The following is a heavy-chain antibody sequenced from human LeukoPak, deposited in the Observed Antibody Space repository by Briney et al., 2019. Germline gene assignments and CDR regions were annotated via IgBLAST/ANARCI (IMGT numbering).Heavy chain of an antibody. V-gene: IGHV4-4*07. CDR3: ARAREFYSDSNAYEV. D-gene: IGHD3-22*01. CDR2: IYISGST. Sequence: SETLSLTCTVSGGSISSYYWSWIRQPAGKGLEWIGRIYISGSTNYNPSLKSRVTMSVDTSKNQFSLKLRSVTAADTAVYYCARAREFYSDSNAYEVWGQGTRVTVSS. J-gene: IGHJ3*01. CDR1: GGSISSYY.